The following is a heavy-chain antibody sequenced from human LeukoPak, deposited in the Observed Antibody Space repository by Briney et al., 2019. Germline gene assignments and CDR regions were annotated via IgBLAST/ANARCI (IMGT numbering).Heavy chain of an antibody. D-gene: IGHD2-2*01. CDR2: ISAYNGNT. Sequence: ASVKVSCEASGYTFTSYGISWVRQAPGQGLEWMGWISAYNGNTNYAQKLQGRVTMTTDTSTSTAYMELRSLRSDDPAVYYCARDRVVPDWFDPWGQGTLVTVSS. V-gene: IGHV1-18*01. CDR1: GYTFTSYG. J-gene: IGHJ5*02. CDR3: ARDRVVPDWFDP.